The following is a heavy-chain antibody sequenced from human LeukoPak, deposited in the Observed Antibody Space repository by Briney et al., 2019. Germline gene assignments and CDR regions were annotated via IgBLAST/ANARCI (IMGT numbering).Heavy chain of an antibody. CDR3: ATTYSGYDSFLDY. D-gene: IGHD5-12*01. Sequence: ASVKVSCKVSGYTLTELFMHWVRQAPGKGLEWMGGFDPEDGETIYAQKFQGRVTMTEDTSTDTAYMELSSLRSEDTAVYYCATTYSGYDSFLDYWGQGTLVTVSS. V-gene: IGHV1-24*01. CDR2: FDPEDGET. CDR1: GYTLTELF. J-gene: IGHJ4*02.